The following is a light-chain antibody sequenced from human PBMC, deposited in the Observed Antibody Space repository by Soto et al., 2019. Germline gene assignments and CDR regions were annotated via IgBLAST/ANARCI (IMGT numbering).Light chain of an antibody. J-gene: IGKJ4*01. CDR2: DAS. CDR3: QQLNSYPLT. CDR1: QTISTS. V-gene: IGKV1-13*02. Sequence: AIQMTQSPSTLSSSVGDRVTITCRSSQTISTSLHWFQQKPGKAPNLLIYDASSLQSGVPSRFSGSGSGTDFTLTISSLQPEDFATYYCQQLNSYPLTFGGGTKVDIK.